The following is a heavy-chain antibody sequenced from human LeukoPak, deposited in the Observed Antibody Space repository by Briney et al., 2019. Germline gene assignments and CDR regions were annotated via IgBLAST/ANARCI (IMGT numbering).Heavy chain of an antibody. CDR2: ISYDGSNK. CDR1: GFTFSSYA. J-gene: IGHJ4*02. V-gene: IGHV3-30-3*01. Sequence: GGSLRLSCAASGFTFSSYAMHWVRQAPGKGLEWVAVISYDGSNKYYADSVKGRFTISRDNSKYTLYLQMNSLRAEDTAVYYCARYCSSTSCRHFDYWGQGTLVTVSS. D-gene: IGHD2-2*01. CDR3: ARYCSSTSCRHFDY.